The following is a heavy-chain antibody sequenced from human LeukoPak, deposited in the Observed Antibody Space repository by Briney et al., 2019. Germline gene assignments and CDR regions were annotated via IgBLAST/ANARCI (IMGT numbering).Heavy chain of an antibody. D-gene: IGHD5-24*01. CDR1: GYTFTSCY. J-gene: IGHJ3*02. CDR2: INPSGGST. Sequence: ASVTVSCKASGYTFTSCYMHWVRQAPGQGLEWMGIINPSGGSTSYAQKSQGRVTMTRDTSTSTVYMELSSLRSEDTAVYYCAREWRRWLQLRGAFDIWGQGTMVTVSS. CDR3: AREWRRWLQLRGAFDI. V-gene: IGHV1-46*01.